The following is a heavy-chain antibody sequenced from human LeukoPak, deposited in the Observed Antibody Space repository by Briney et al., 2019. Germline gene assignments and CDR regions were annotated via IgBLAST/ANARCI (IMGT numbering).Heavy chain of an antibody. V-gene: IGHV1-46*03. CDR1: GYTFTTYY. Sequence: GASVKVSCKASGYTFTTYYMHWVRQAPGQGLEWMGIINPSGGSTSYTQQFQGRVTMTRDTSTSTFYMELSSLRSEDTAVYFCGRAGIVGITPWEVWYWGQGTLVTVSS. CDR2: INPSGGST. CDR3: GRAGIVGITPWEVWY. J-gene: IGHJ4*02. D-gene: IGHD1-26*01.